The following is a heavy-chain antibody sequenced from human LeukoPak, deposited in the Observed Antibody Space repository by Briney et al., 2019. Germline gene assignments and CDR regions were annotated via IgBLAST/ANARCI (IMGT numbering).Heavy chain of an antibody. V-gene: IGHV3-21*04. Sequence: GGSLRLSCAASGFTFSSYSMNWVRQAPGKGLEWVSSISSSSYIYYADSVKGRFTISRDNAKNSLYLQMNSLRVEDSAVYYCAREDSYKDAFDIWGQGTMVTVSS. CDR2: ISSSSYI. CDR3: AREDSYKDAFDI. J-gene: IGHJ3*02. D-gene: IGHD5-24*01. CDR1: GFTFSSYS.